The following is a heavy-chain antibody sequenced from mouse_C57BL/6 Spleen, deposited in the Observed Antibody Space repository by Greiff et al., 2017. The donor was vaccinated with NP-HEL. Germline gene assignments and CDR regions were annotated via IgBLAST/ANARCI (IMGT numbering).Heavy chain of an antibody. CDR2: IYPGSGST. V-gene: IGHV1-55*01. CDR3: ARKRYDGGGFYYYAMDY. Sequence: VQLQQSGAELVKPGASVKMSCKASGYTFTSYWITWVKQRPGQGLEWIGDIYPGSGSTNYNEKFKSKATLTVDTSSSTAYMQLSSLTSEDSAVYYCARKRYDGGGFYYYAMDYWGQGTSVTVSS. D-gene: IGHD2-14*01. CDR1: GYTFTSYW. J-gene: IGHJ4*01.